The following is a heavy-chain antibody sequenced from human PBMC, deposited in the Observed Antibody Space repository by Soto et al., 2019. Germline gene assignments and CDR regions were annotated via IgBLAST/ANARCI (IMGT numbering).Heavy chain of an antibody. Sequence: GGSLRLSCAASGFTFSSYAMNWVRQAPGKGLEWVSYISSSGSTIYYADSVKGRFTISRDNAKNSLYLQMNSLRAEDTAVYYCESYVFWSGTGWFDPWGQGTCVTVSS. D-gene: IGHD3-3*01. CDR2: ISSSGSTI. CDR3: ESYVFWSGTGWFDP. J-gene: IGHJ5*02. CDR1: GFTFSSYA. V-gene: IGHV3-48*03.